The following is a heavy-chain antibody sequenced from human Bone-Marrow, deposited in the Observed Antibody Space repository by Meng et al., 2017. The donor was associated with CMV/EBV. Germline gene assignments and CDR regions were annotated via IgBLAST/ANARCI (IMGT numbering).Heavy chain of an antibody. V-gene: IGHV3-66*02. CDR1: GFTVSSNY. Sequence: ESLKISCAASGFTVSSNYMSWVRQAPGKGLEWVSVIYSGGSTYYADSVKGRFTISRDNSKNTLYLQMNSLRAEDTAVYYCARRGIAALNDAFDIWGQGTMVTVSS. J-gene: IGHJ3*02. CDR2: IYSGGST. D-gene: IGHD6-13*01. CDR3: ARRGIAALNDAFDI.